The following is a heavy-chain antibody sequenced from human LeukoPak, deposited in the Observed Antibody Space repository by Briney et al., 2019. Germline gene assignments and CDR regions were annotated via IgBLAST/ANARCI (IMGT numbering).Heavy chain of an antibody. Sequence: LETLSLTCTVSGDSISRFYWSWIRQPPGKGLEWIGYIYYSGSTNYNPSLKSRVTISADTSKNQFSLKLSSVTAADTAVYYCAREDYYDSSGYRYWGQGTLVTVSS. CDR1: GDSISRFY. V-gene: IGHV4-59*01. D-gene: IGHD3-22*01. CDR2: IYYSGST. J-gene: IGHJ4*02. CDR3: AREDYYDSSGYRY.